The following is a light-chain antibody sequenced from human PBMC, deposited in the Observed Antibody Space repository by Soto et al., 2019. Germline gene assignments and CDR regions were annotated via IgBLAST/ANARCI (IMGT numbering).Light chain of an antibody. V-gene: IGKV3-15*01. CDR1: QSVSNRY. J-gene: IGKJ1*01. CDR2: GAS. Sequence: EIVLTQSPGTLSLSPGKRATLSCRASQSVSNRYLAWYQQKPGQAPRLLVYGASTRATGIPARFSGSGAGTDFTLTITSLQSEDFGVYFCQQYKDWPTTFGQGTKVDIK. CDR3: QQYKDWPTT.